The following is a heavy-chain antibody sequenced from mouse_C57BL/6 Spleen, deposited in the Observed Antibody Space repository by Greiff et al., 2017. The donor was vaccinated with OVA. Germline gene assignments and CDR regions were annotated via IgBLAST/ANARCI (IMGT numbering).Heavy chain of an antibody. Sequence: EVKLMESGGDLVKPGGSLKLSCAASGFTFSSYGMSWVRQTPDKRLEWVATISSGGSYTYYPDSVKGRFTISRDNAKNTLYLQMSSLKSEDTAMYYCARRQSGNSGLDYWGQGTTLTVSS. CDR3: ARRQSGNSGLDY. D-gene: IGHD1-3*01. CDR2: ISSGGSYT. V-gene: IGHV5-6*02. J-gene: IGHJ2*01. CDR1: GFTFSSYG.